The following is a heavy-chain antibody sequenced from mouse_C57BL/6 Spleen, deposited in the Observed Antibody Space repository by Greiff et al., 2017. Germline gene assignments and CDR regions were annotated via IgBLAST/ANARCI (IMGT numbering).Heavy chain of an antibody. Sequence: QVQLQQPGAELVKPGASVKLSCKASGYTFTSYWMHWVKQRPGQGLEWIGMIHPNSGSTNYNEKFKSKATLTVDKSSSTAYMQLSSLTSEDSAVYYCARLTEYDGAWFAYWGQGTLVTVSA. CDR2: IHPNSGST. CDR3: ARLTEYDGAWFAY. D-gene: IGHD2-14*01. V-gene: IGHV1-64*01. CDR1: GYTFTSYW. J-gene: IGHJ3*01.